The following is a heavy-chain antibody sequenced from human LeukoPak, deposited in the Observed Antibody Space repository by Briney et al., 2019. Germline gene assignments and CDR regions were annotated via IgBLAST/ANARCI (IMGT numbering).Heavy chain of an antibody. CDR2: IYHSGST. J-gene: IGHJ5*02. V-gene: IGHV4-38-2*01. D-gene: IGHD1-26*01. CDR3: ARMGEGDWFDP. CDR1: GYSISSGYY. Sequence: SETLSLTCAVSGYSISSGYYWGWIRQPPGKGLEWIGSIYHSGSTYYNPSLKSRVTISVDTYKNQFSLKLSSVTAADTAVYYCARMGEGDWFDPWGQGTLVTVSS.